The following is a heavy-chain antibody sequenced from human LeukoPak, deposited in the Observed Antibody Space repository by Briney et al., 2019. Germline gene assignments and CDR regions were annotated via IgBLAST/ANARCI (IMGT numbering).Heavy chain of an antibody. D-gene: IGHD1-26*01. Sequence: GGSLRLSCAASGFTFSSYAMSWVRQAPGKGLEWVSAISGSGGSTYYADSVKGRFTISRHNSKNTLYLQMNSLRAEDTAVYYCARGGGSYFRLYFDYWGQGTLVTVSS. V-gene: IGHV3-23*01. CDR3: ARGGGSYFRLYFDY. CDR2: ISGSGGST. CDR1: GFTFSSYA. J-gene: IGHJ4*02.